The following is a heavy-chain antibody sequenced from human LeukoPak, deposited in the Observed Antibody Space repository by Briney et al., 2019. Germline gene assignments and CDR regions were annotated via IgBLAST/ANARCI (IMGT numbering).Heavy chain of an antibody. Sequence: PGRSLRLSCAASGFTFSSYAMHWVRQAPGKGLEWVAVISYGGSNKYYADSVKGRFTISRDNSKNTLYLQMNSLRAEDTAVYYCARDPLLYSSGWLDDAFDIWGQGTMVTVSS. V-gene: IGHV3-30*04. J-gene: IGHJ3*02. D-gene: IGHD6-19*01. CDR2: ISYGGSNK. CDR1: GFTFSSYA. CDR3: ARDPLLYSSGWLDDAFDI.